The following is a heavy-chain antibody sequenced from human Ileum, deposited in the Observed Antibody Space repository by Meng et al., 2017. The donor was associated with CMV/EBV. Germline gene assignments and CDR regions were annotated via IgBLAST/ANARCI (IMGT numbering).Heavy chain of an antibody. CDR1: GGFFSGYY. V-gene: IGHV4-34*01. CDR2: INHSGST. CDR3: ARGVAGGPFDY. D-gene: IGHD2-15*01. Sequence: WGGGRSDPSGSRPLTCALYGGFFSGYYWSWIRQPPGKGLEWIGEINHSGSTNYNPSLKSRVTISVDTSKNPFSLKLSSVTAADTAVYYCARGVAGGPFDYWGQGTLVTVSS. J-gene: IGHJ4*02.